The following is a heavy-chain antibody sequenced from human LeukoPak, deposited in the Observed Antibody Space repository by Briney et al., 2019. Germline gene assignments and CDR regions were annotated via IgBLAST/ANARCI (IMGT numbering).Heavy chain of an antibody. D-gene: IGHD3-22*01. V-gene: IGHV3-21*01. J-gene: IGHJ3*02. Sequence: PGGSLRLSCAASGFTFSSYSMNWVRQAPGKGLEWVSSISSSSSYIYYADSVKGRFTISRDNAKNSLYLQMNSLRAEDTAVYYCARLMYYYDSSGYYSIDAFDIWGQGTMVTVSS. CDR3: ARLMYYYDSSGYYSIDAFDI. CDR1: GFTFSSYS. CDR2: ISSSSSYI.